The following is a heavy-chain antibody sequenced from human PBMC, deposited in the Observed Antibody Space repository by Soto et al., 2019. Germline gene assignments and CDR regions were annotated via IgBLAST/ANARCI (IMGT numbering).Heavy chain of an antibody. Sequence: GGSLRLSCAASGFTFSNYAMSWVRQAPGKGLEWVSTISTSSSTYYADSVKGRFTISRDNSKNTVHLQMNSLRAEDTAVYSCAKEFTYYLYYYYYGMDAWGQATTVTVS. CDR1: GFTFSNYA. J-gene: IGHJ6*02. D-gene: IGHD3-22*01. CDR2: ISTSSST. V-gene: IGHV3-23*01. CDR3: AKEFTYYLYYYYYGMDA.